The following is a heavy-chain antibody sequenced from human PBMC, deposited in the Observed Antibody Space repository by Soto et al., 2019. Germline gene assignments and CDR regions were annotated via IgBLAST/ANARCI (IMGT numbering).Heavy chain of an antibody. V-gene: IGHV3-23*01. CDR2: ISAAGGST. D-gene: IGHD3-3*01. CDR1: GFAFSNFA. CDR3: ARDGLTSFGMIPPWEGDA. J-gene: IGHJ6*02. Sequence: DVQLLESGGGLMQPGGSLRLSCAASGFAFSNFAVNWVRRAPGRGLEWVSAISAAGGSTYYADAVKGRFTISRDNSKSTCYRKFNSLTAADPAIYYCARDGLTSFGMIPPWEGDAWGQGTPVTVAS.